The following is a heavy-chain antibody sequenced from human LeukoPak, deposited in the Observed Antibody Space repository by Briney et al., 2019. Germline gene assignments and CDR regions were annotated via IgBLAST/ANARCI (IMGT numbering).Heavy chain of an antibody. V-gene: IGHV3-74*01. Sequence: PGRSLRLSCAASGFTFSSYWMHWVRQAPGDGLVWVSRINSDGSSTTYAGSVKGRFNISRDNAKNTLYLQMNSLRAEDTAVYYCARGRTYGSGRTRSFDPWGQGTLVTVSS. D-gene: IGHD3-10*01. CDR2: INSDGSST. J-gene: IGHJ5*02. CDR3: ARGRTYGSGRTRSFDP. CDR1: GFTFSSYW.